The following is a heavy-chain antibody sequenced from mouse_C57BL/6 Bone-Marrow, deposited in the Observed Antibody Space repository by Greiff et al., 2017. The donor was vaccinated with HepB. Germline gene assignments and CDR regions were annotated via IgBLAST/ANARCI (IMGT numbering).Heavy chain of an antibody. CDR1: GFSLTSYG. V-gene: IGHV2-2*01. D-gene: IGHD2-1*01. J-gene: IGHJ3*01. Sequence: QVQLQQSGPGLVQPSQSLSITCTVSGFSLTSYGVHWVRQSPGKGLEWLGVIWSGGSTDYNAAFISRLSISKDKSKSQVFFKMNRLQADDTAIYYCATMVTTAYWGQGTLVTVSA. CDR2: IWSGGST. CDR3: ATMVTTAY.